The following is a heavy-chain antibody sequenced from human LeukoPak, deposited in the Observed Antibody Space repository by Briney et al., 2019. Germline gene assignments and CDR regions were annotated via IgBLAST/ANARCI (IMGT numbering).Heavy chain of an antibody. V-gene: IGHV1-2*02. Sequence: ASVTVSFKSSGYSFNDYYLHWVRQPPGQGLEWMGWINPNSGSTHYAPKFQGRVTLTTDTSITTAYMELSSLISGDTALYYCARDSSDILTGYYHFWGQGTLVTVSS. CDR2: INPNSGST. J-gene: IGHJ4*02. D-gene: IGHD3-9*01. CDR3: ARDSSDILTGYYHF. CDR1: GYSFNDYY.